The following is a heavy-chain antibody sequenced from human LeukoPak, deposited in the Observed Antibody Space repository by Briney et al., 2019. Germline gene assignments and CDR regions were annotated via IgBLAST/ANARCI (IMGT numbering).Heavy chain of an antibody. D-gene: IGHD6-13*01. Sequence: ASVKVSCKASGYTFTGYYMHWVRQAPGQGLEWMGWISAYNGDTNYTQQLQGRVTMTTDTSASTAYMELRSLRSDDTAVYYCARSLNSRLTDYWGQGTLVTVSS. CDR1: GYTFTGYY. J-gene: IGHJ4*02. CDR2: ISAYNGDT. V-gene: IGHV1-18*04. CDR3: ARSLNSRLTDY.